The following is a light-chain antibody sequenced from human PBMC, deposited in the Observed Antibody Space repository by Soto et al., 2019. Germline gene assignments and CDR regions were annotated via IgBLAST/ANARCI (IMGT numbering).Light chain of an antibody. V-gene: IGKV1-12*01. CDR2: ASS. J-gene: IGKJ3*01. CDR3: QQANSFPIT. CDR1: QDILSW. Sequence: DLQMTQSPSSVSASVGDRVTITCRASQDILSWLAWYQQKPGEAPRPLIYASSNLQSGVPSRFSGSGAGTDFTLTISSLQPEDFATYYCQQANSFPITFGPGTRLDIK.